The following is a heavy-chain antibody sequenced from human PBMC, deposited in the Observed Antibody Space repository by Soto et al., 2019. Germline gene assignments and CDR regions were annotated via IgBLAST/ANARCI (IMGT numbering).Heavy chain of an antibody. CDR3: ARTSAECKHRDGIGV. CDR2: IYSGDSDT. J-gene: IGHJ6*02. V-gene: IGHV5-51*01. D-gene: IGHD6-13*01. Sequence: QSRKISRKGSAYSFTTYWTGWVRHMHGKGLGWMGIIYSGDSDTRYSPSAQGKGTIAADKTIRTACRQWNSLKGSETAMDYCARTSAECKHRDGIGVWGRGSTVTGS. CDR1: AYSFTTYW.